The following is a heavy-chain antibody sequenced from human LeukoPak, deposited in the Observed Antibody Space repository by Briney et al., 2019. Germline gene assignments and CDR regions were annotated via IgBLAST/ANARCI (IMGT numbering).Heavy chain of an antibody. CDR2: DYYIGYT. V-gene: IGHV4-59*01. Sequence: SVTLSLTCIVSGGSIRTYYWSWIRQPPGKGLEWIGYDYYIGYTNYNPSLQSRVTISVDTSKNQFSLKLSSVTAADTAVYYCERSLGYCSGGSCYSGNYPGYWFDPWGQGTLVTVYS. CDR3: ERSLGYCSGGSCYSGNYPGYWFDP. J-gene: IGHJ5*02. CDR1: GGSIRTYY. D-gene: IGHD2-15*01.